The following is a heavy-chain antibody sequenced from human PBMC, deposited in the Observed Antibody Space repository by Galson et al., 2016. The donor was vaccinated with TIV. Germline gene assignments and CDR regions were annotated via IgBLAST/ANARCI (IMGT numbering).Heavy chain of an antibody. D-gene: IGHD6-19*01. CDR3: ARVAPIAVAGHAFDS. CDR1: GFTFSIFA. Sequence: SLRLSCAASGFTFSIFAMTWVRQAPGKGLEWVSHITTTGRSIYYADSVRGRFTVSRDYSNNTVHPQMNGLRADDTAVYFCARVAPIAVAGHAFDSWGQGTLVTVSS. CDR2: ITTTGRSI. V-gene: IGHV3-23*01. J-gene: IGHJ4*02.